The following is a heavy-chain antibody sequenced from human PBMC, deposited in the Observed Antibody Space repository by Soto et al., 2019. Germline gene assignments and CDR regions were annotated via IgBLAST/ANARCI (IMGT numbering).Heavy chain of an antibody. V-gene: IGHV1-18*01. J-gene: IGHJ4*02. Sequence: GASVKVSCKASGYTFSSYGISWVRQAPGQGLEWMGWISDYNGNTNYAQKFQGRVTMTTDTSASTAYMELRSLRSDDTAVYYCARVRFSVNFLDYWGQGTLVTAPQ. CDR3: ARVRFSVNFLDY. D-gene: IGHD1-20*01. CDR2: ISDYNGNT. CDR1: GYTFSSYG.